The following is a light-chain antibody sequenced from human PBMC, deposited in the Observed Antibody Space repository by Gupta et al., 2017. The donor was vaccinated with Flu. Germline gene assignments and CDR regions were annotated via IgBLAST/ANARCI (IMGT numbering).Light chain of an antibody. J-gene: IGKJ1*01. V-gene: IGKV1-39*01. CDR2: NAS. CDR3: LQTYNTSWT. Sequence: PSSLSASVGDRVTITCRASQSIAIYLSWYQQKPGQAPNLLIYNASSLQSGVPSKFSGSGSGTDFTLTISSLHPDDFATYYCLQTYNTSWTFGQGTKVEIK. CDR1: QSIAIY.